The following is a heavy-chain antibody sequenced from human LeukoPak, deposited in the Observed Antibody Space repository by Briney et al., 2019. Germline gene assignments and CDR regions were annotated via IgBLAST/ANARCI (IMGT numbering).Heavy chain of an antibody. CDR3: ARVVSGKGSSFDY. J-gene: IGHJ4*02. D-gene: IGHD4-23*01. Sequence: PSETLSLTCTVSGGSISSYYWSWIRQPPGKGLEWIGYIYYSGSTNYNPSLKTRVTISVDTSKNQFSLKLSSVTAADTAVYYCARVVSGKGSSFDYWGQGTLVTVSS. V-gene: IGHV4-59*01. CDR2: IYYSGST. CDR1: GGSISSYY.